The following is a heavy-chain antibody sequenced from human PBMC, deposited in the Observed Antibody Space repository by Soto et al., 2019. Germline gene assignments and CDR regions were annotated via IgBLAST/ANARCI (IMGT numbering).Heavy chain of an antibody. D-gene: IGHD1-26*01. Sequence: EVQLAASGGGLVQPGGSLRLSCAASGFTFSNYWMHWVRQAPGEGLVWVSRINPDGSTTSYADSVRGRFTISRDNAKDPMSLQITSLRAEDTSVYYCASVGVGHYDFAYWGQGTLGTSSA. CDR3: ASVGVGHYDFAY. CDR1: GFTFSNYW. J-gene: IGHJ4*02. V-gene: IGHV3-74*01. CDR2: INPDGSTT.